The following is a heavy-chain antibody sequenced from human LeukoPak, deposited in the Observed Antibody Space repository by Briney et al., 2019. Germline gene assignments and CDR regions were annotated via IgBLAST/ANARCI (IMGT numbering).Heavy chain of an antibody. CDR1: GFTVSSNY. CDR2: IYSGGST. Sequence: GGSPRLSCAASGFTVSSNYMSWVRQAPGKGLEWVSVIYSGGSTYYADSVKGRFTISRDNSKNTLYLQMNSLRAEDTAVYYCARAQQWLTFDYWGQGTLVTVSS. D-gene: IGHD6-19*01. J-gene: IGHJ4*02. V-gene: IGHV3-66*02. CDR3: ARAQQWLTFDY.